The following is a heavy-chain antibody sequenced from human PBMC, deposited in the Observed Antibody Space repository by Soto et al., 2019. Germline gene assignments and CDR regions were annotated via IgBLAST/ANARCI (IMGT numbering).Heavy chain of an antibody. V-gene: IGHV4-31*03. J-gene: IGHJ5*02. D-gene: IGHD3-10*01. CDR2: IYYSGST. Sequence: QVQLQESGPGLVKPSQTLSLTCTVSGGSISSGGYYWSWIRQHPGKGLEWIGYIYYSGSTYYNPSLKSRVTISVDTSKNPFSLKLSSVTAADTAVYYCARGHYYGSGTLGWFDPWGQGTLVTVSS. CDR1: GGSISSGGYY. CDR3: ARGHYYGSGTLGWFDP.